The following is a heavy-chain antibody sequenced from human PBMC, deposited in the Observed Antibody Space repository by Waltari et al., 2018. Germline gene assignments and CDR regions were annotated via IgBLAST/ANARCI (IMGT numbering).Heavy chain of an antibody. J-gene: IGHJ6*03. CDR1: GFTFDDYA. D-gene: IGHD6-6*01. V-gene: IGHV3-9*01. CDR3: AKDLLSIADHMDV. CDR2: TSWNSGSI. Sequence: EVQLVESGGGLVQPGRSLRLSCAASGFTFDDYAMHWVRQAPGKGRGWVSGTSWNSGSIGYADSVKGRFTISRDNAKNSLYLQMNSLRAEDTALYYCAKDLLSIADHMDVWGKGTTVTVSS.